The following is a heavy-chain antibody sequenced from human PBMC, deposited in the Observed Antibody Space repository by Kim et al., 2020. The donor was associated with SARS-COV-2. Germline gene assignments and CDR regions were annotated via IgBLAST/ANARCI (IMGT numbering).Heavy chain of an antibody. Sequence: GGSLRLSCAASGFTFSSYAMSWVRQAPGKGLEWVSAISGSGGSTYYADSVKGRFTISRDNSKNTLYLQMNSLRAEDTAVYYCAKDLYTYYYDSSGYVDAFDIWGQGTMVTVSS. CDR3: AKDLYTYYYDSSGYVDAFDI. D-gene: IGHD3-22*01. J-gene: IGHJ3*02. CDR2: ISGSGGST. V-gene: IGHV3-23*01. CDR1: GFTFSSYA.